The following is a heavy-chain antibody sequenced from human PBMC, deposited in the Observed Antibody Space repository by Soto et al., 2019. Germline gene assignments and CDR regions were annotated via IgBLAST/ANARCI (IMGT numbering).Heavy chain of an antibody. CDR2: ISSSGSTI. D-gene: IGHD2-15*01. J-gene: IGHJ4*02. CDR1: GFTFSDYY. CDR3: AREQGSTAATYFDY. V-gene: IGHV3-11*01. Sequence: QVQLVESGGGLVQPGGSLRLSCAASGFTFSDYYMSWVRQAPGKGLEWVSYISSSGSTIYYADSVKGRFTISRDNAKNSLYLQMNGLGAEDTAGYYYAREQGSTAATYFDYWGQGTLVTVSS.